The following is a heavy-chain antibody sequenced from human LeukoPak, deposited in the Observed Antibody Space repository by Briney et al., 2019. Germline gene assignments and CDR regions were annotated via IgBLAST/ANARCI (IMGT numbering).Heavy chain of an antibody. CDR1: GYTFTGYY. CDR2: INPNSGGT. V-gene: IGHV1-2*02. J-gene: IGHJ4*02. Sequence: ASVKVSCKASGYTFTGYYMHWVRQAPGQGLEWMGWINPNSGGTNYAQKFQGRVTMTRDTSISTAYMELSRLRSDDTAVYYCARWVYDSSGYRYDYWGQGTLVTVSP. D-gene: IGHD3-22*01. CDR3: ARWVYDSSGYRYDY.